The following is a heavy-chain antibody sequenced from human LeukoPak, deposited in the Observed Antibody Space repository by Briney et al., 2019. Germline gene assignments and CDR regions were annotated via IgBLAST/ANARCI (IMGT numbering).Heavy chain of an antibody. V-gene: IGHV4-59*12. CDR1: GGSISSYY. CDR3: ARDRIAGTTYYGMDV. D-gene: IGHD1-7*01. Sequence: PSETLSLTCTVSGGSISSYYWNWIRQHPEKGLEWIGYISYSGSTKYNPSLESRVSISADTSKKQVSLKLTSVTAADTAVYYCARDRIAGTTYYGMDVWGQGTTVTVSS. J-gene: IGHJ6*02. CDR2: ISYSGST.